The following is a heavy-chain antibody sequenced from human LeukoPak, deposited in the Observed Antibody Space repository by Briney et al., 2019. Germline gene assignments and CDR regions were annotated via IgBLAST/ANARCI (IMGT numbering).Heavy chain of an antibody. J-gene: IGHJ4*02. CDR3: ARGVRAGIAVAGIRGFGY. V-gene: IGHV4-34*01. CDR1: GGSISSYY. Sequence: SETLSLTCTVSGGSISSYYWSWIRQPPGKGLEWIGEINHSGSTNYNPSLKSRVTISVDTSKNQFSLKLSSVTAADTAVYYCARGVRAGIAVAGIRGFGYWGQGTLVTVSS. D-gene: IGHD6-19*01. CDR2: INHSGST.